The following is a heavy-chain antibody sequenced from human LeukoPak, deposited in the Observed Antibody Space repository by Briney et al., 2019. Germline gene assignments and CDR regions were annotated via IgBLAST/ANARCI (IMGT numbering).Heavy chain of an antibody. CDR3: AKDRPNYYDSSGHYYRRDGDY. CDR2: VSGSGGYT. D-gene: IGHD3-22*01. CDR1: GFTFSRYW. Sequence: PGGSLRLSCAVSGFTFSRYWVSWVRQAPGKGLEWLSSVSGSGGYTYYAGSVKGRFTISRDNSKNTLYLQMNSLRAEDTAIYYCAKDRPNYYDSSGHYYRRDGDYWGQGTLVTVSS. V-gene: IGHV3-23*01. J-gene: IGHJ4*02.